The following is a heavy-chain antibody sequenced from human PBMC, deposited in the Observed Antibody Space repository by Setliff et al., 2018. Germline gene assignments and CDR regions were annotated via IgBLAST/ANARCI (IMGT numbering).Heavy chain of an antibody. J-gene: IGHJ4*02. D-gene: IGHD2-15*01. V-gene: IGHV3-21*04. Sequence: PGGSLRLSCAASGFTFSDYYMNWVRQAPGKGLEWVSSISSSSSYIYYADSVKGRFTISRDNAKNSLYLQMNSLRAEDTAVYYCAKRGPYCSGGTCHYYFDYWGQGTLVTVSS. CDR1: GFTFSDYY. CDR2: ISSSSSYI. CDR3: AKRGPYCSGGTCHYYFDY.